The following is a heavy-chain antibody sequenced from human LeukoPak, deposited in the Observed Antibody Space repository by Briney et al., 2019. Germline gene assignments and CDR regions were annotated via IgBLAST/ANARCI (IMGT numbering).Heavy chain of an antibody. J-gene: IGHJ3*02. V-gene: IGHV1-8*03. CDR1: GYTFTSYD. CDR3: ARPRHYYDSSGPNAFVI. CDR2: MNPNSGNT. D-gene: IGHD3-22*01. Sequence: GASVKVSCKASGYTFTSYDINWVRQATGQGLEWMGWMNPNSGNTGYAQKFQGRVTITRNTSISTAYMELSSLRSEDTAVYYCARPRHYYDSSGPNAFVIWGQGTMVTVSS.